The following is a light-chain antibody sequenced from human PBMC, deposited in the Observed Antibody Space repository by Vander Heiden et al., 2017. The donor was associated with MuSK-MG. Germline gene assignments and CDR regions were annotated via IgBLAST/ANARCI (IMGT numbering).Light chain of an antibody. CDR3: SSYTTSRTVV. Sequence: QSALSQPASVPGSPGQSITISCTGTGSDIGAYNFVSWYQHPPGKAPKPLIDDMTHRPSGVSSRFSATKSGITASLTISGLQAEDEADYYCSSYTTSRTVVFGGGTKVTVL. CDR2: DMT. J-gene: IGLJ2*01. V-gene: IGLV2-14*03. CDR1: GSDIGAYNF.